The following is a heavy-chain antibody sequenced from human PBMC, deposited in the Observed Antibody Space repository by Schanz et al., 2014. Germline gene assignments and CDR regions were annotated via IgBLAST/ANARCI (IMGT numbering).Heavy chain of an antibody. CDR1: GFTLSSYG. CDR3: ARDHTTESYYSAGPPIDY. D-gene: IGHD1-26*01. CDR2: INSDGTKR. J-gene: IGHJ4*02. V-gene: IGHV3-33*08. Sequence: VQLVESGGGVVQPGRSLRLSCAASGFTLSSYGMHWVRQAPGKGLEWVAFINSDGTKRFYADSVKGRFTISRDNSKNTLFLQMNSLRAEDTAVYYCARDHTTESYYSAGPPIDYWGQGTLLTVSS.